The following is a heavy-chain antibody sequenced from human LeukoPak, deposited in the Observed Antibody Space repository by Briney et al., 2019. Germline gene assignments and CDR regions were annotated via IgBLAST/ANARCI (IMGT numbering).Heavy chain of an antibody. D-gene: IGHD3-22*01. CDR1: GFTFSGYA. J-gene: IGHJ4*02. CDR3: VKPYDSSGFVFDY. CDR2: ISSNGGSI. V-gene: IGHV3-64D*06. Sequence: GGSLRLSCSASGFTFSGYAMHWVRQAPGKGLEYVSVISSNGGSIYYADSVKGRFTISRDNSKNTLYLQMSSLRAEDTAVYYCVKPYDSSGFVFDYWGQGTLVTVSS.